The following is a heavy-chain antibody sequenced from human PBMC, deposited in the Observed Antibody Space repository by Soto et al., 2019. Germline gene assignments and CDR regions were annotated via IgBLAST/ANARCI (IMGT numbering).Heavy chain of an antibody. J-gene: IGHJ6*03. CDR1: GFTFSNYW. CDR2: INSDGSVS. D-gene: IGHD2-15*01. V-gene: IGHV3-74*01. Sequence: EVKLVESGGGLVQPGGSLRLSCAASGFTFSNYWMYWVRQAPGKGLVWVSRINSDGSVSSYADSVKGRLTISRDNVKNTLYLQMNSRRVEDTAVYYCASGDCVGGTCYSLAGSFYYYMDVWGKGTTVTVFS. CDR3: ASGDCVGGTCYSLAGSFYYYMDV.